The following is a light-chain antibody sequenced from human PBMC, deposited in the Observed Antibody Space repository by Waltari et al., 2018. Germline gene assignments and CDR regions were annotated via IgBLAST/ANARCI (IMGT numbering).Light chain of an antibody. Sequence: DIQMTQSPSYVSASVGDRVTITCRASQDISNWLAWYQQRPGEAHKLLIYAASILQSGVPSRFSGSGSGSDFTLTITSLQPDDFGSYHCQQVNSYPFTFGQGTKLEI. CDR3: QQVNSYPFT. CDR1: QDISNW. V-gene: IGKV1D-12*01. CDR2: AAS. J-gene: IGKJ2*01.